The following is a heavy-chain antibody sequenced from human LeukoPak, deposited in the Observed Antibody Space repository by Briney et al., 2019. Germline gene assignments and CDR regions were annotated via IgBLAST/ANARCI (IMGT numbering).Heavy chain of an antibody. V-gene: IGHV1-69-2*01. D-gene: IGHD2-15*01. J-gene: IGHJ4*02. Sequence: ASVKVSCKVSGYTFTDYYMHWVQQAPGKGLEWMGLVDPEDGETIYAEKFQGRVTITADTSTDTAYMELSSLRSEDTAVYYCATGRYCSGGSCYLDYWGQGTLVTVPS. CDR3: ATGRYCSGGSCYLDY. CDR2: VDPEDGET. CDR1: GYTFTDYY.